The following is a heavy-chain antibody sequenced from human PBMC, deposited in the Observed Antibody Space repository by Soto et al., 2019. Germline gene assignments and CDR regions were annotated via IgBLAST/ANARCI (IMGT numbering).Heavy chain of an antibody. CDR1: GFTFSSNT. D-gene: IGHD2-8*01. CDR3: AKDIGYVISGYGMDA. Sequence: GGSLRLSCAASGFTFSSNTMNCVRQAPGKGLEWVSSISRSGDNVYYADSVKGRFTISRDNAKNSLGLQMNSLRAEDTGIYYCAKDIGYVISGYGMDAWGQGTTVTVSS. J-gene: IGHJ6*02. V-gene: IGHV3-21*01. CDR2: ISRSGDNV.